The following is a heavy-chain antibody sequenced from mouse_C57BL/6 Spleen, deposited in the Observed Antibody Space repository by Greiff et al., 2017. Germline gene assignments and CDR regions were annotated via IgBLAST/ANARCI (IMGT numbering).Heavy chain of an antibody. CDR1: GYTFTSYW. D-gene: IGHD1-1*01. Sequence: QVQLQQPGAELVRPGSSVKLSCKASGYTFTSYWMDWVKQRPGQGLEWIGNIYPSDSETHYNQKFKDKATLTVDKSSSTAYMQLSRLTSEDSAVYYCARSYYGSSFDYWGQGTTLTVSS. J-gene: IGHJ2*01. V-gene: IGHV1-61*01. CDR2: IYPSDSET. CDR3: ARSYYGSSFDY.